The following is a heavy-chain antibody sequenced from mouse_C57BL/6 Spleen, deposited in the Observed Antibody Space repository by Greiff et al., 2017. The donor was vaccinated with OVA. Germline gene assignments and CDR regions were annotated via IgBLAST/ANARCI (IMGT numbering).Heavy chain of an antibody. CDR1: GFTFSDYY. CDR2: ISNGGGST. V-gene: IGHV5-12*01. CDR3: ARRGYGNYAYAMDY. Sequence: DVKLVESGGGLVQPGGSLKLSCAASGFTFSDYYMYWVRQTPEKRLEWVAYISNGGGSTYYPDTVKGRFTISRDNAKNTLYLQMSRLKSEDTAMYYCARRGYGNYAYAMDYWGQGTSVTVSS. J-gene: IGHJ4*01. D-gene: IGHD2-1*01.